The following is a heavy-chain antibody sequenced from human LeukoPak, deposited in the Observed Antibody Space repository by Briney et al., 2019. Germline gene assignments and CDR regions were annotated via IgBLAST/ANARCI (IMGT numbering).Heavy chain of an antibody. CDR2: INSGDDT. CDR3: ANLDTRGYCSSTSCYTFDY. J-gene: IGHJ4*02. CDR1: GFTVSNNY. V-gene: IGHV3-66*01. D-gene: IGHD2-2*01. Sequence: GGSLRLSCAASGFTVSNNYMHWVRQAPGKGLEWVSLINSGDDTHSADSVMGRFTISRDNSKNTLYLQMNSLRVEDTAVYYCANLDTRGYCSSTSCYTFDYWGQGTLVTVSS.